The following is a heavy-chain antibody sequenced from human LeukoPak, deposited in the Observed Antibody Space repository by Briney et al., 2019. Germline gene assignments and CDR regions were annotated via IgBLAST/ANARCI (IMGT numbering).Heavy chain of an antibody. CDR1: GISIKSYS. CDR3: ARRHGHNLF. Sequence: SETLSLTCTVSGISIKSYSWSWIRQPPGKGLEWIGYGFYNGTTNYNPSLESRVTISIDTFKSQFSLKLSSMTAADTAVYYCARRHGHNLFWGQGTLVTVSS. CDR2: GFYNGTT. D-gene: IGHD5-24*01. V-gene: IGHV4-59*01. J-gene: IGHJ4*02.